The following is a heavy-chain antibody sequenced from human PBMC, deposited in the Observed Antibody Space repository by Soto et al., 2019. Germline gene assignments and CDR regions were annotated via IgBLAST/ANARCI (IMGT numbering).Heavy chain of an antibody. CDR3: AKPSGVYGTSREYFEY. V-gene: IGHV5-51*01. CDR1: GYSFTNYW. Sequence: GESLKNSCNGSGYSFTNYWIGWLRQMPGKGLEWMGIICPGASDIRYNPSFQGQATISADKSISTAYLQWSSLKTSDSAIYYCAKPSGVYGTSREYFEYWGQGALVTVSA. D-gene: IGHD2-8*01. J-gene: IGHJ4*02. CDR2: ICPGASDI.